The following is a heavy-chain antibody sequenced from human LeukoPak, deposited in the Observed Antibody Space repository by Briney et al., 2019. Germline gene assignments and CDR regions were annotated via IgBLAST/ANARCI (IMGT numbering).Heavy chain of an antibody. V-gene: IGHV3-23*01. CDR3: AKSESIGYSGYDLGSN. CDR1: GFTFSGYA. CDR2: VSGSGGST. D-gene: IGHD5-12*01. Sequence: GGSLRLSCAASGFTFSGYAMSWVRQTPGKGLEWVTAVSGSGGSTNYADSVRGPFTISRDNSKNTLYLQMNSLRAEDTAVYYCAKSESIGYSGYDLGSNWGQGTLVTVSS. J-gene: IGHJ4*02.